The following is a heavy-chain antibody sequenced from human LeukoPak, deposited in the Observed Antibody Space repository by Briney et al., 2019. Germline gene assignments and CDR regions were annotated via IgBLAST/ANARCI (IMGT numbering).Heavy chain of an antibody. V-gene: IGHV3-74*01. CDR3: ATKQWLAPPPDS. Sequence: QLGESLKISCAASGFTFSKYWMLWVRQAPGKGLESVSRINTDGTVTTYADSVKGRFTVSRDNADNTMFLQMNSVRDEDTAVYYCATKQWLAPPPDSWGQGTPVTVSS. D-gene: IGHD6-19*01. J-gene: IGHJ4*02. CDR1: GFTFSKYW. CDR2: INTDGTVT.